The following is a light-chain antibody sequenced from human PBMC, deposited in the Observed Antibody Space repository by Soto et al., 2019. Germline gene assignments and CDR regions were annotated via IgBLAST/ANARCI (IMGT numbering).Light chain of an antibody. CDR2: GAS. Sequence: EIVLTQSPGTLSLSPGERATLSCRASQSINSRYLAWYQQKPGQAPRLLIYGASNRATGIPDRFSGSGSGTDFTLTISRLEPEDFAVYYCQQFGSSAGFTFGPGTIGDIK. CDR3: QQFGSSAGFT. V-gene: IGKV3-20*01. CDR1: QSINSRY. J-gene: IGKJ3*01.